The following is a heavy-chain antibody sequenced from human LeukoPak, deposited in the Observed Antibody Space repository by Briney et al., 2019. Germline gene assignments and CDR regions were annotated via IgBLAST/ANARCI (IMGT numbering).Heavy chain of an antibody. J-gene: IGHJ6*03. CDR3: GRVRRSVDTAARGQGRYYYYMHA. V-gene: IGHV4-61*02. D-gene: IGHD5-18*01. Sequence: ASETLSLTCTVSGGSISSGSYYWSWIREPAGKGLEWIGRIYTSGSTNYNPSRKSRVTISVDTTKNQSPLKLSSVTAADTAVYYGGRVRRSVDTAARGQGRYYYYMHAWGKGTTVTVSS. CDR1: GGSISSGSYY. CDR2: IYTSGST.